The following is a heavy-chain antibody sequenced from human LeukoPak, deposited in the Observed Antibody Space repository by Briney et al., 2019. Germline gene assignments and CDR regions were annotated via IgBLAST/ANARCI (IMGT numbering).Heavy chain of an antibody. CDR3: ARIHYYGSGSYDY. V-gene: IGHV1-2*02. CDR2: INPNSGGT. J-gene: IGHJ4*02. D-gene: IGHD3-10*01. CDR1: GYTFTGYY. Sequence: ASVKVSCKASGYTFTGYYMHWVRQAPGQGLEWMGWINPNSGGTNYAQKFQGRATMTRDTSISTAYMELSRLRSDDTAVYYCARIHYYGSGSYDYWGQGTLVTVSS.